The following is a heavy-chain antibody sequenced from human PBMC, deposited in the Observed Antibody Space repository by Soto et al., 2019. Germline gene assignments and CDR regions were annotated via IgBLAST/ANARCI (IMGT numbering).Heavy chain of an antibody. Sequence: EVQLLESGGGVVQPGGSLRLSCVASGFNFKKFAMAWVRQAAGEGLEWVSGISCCGGSASYADSVKGRFSIARDDSKNTVSLQLNSLRVEDTAQYYCAKADGQQWLIPPLDNWGQGTLVTVST. CDR1: GFNFKKFA. D-gene: IGHD6-19*01. J-gene: IGHJ4*02. CDR3: AKADGQQWLIPPLDN. CDR2: ISCCGGSA. V-gene: IGHV3-23*01.